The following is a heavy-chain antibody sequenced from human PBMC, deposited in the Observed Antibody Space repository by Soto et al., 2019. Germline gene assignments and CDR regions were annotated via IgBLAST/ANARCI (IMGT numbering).Heavy chain of an antibody. V-gene: IGHV1-24*01. D-gene: IGHD6-19*01. CDR2: FDPEDGET. Sequence: QVPLVQSGAEVKKPGASVKVSCKVSGYTLTELSMHWVRQAPGKGLEWMGGFDPEDGETIYAQKFQGRVTMTEDTSTDTAYMELSSLRSEDTAVYYCATRDSSGWYGNYYYGMDVWGQGTTVTVSS. CDR1: GYTLTELS. CDR3: ATRDSSGWYGNYYYGMDV. J-gene: IGHJ6*02.